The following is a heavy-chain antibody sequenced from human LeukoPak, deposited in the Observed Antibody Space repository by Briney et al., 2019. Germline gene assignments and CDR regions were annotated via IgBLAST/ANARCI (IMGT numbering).Heavy chain of an antibody. Sequence: SETLSLTCAVYGGSFSGYYWSWIRQPPGKWLEWIGEINHSGSTNYNPSLKSRVTISVDKSRNHFSLKLTSVTAADSAVYYCARRSPYSTGWSSYFDYWGQGALVTVSS. CDR2: INHSGST. V-gene: IGHV4-34*01. D-gene: IGHD6-19*01. CDR1: GGSFSGYY. CDR3: ARRSPYSTGWSSYFDY. J-gene: IGHJ4*02.